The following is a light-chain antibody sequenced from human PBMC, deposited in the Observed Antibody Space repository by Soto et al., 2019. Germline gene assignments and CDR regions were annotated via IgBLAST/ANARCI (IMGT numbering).Light chain of an antibody. V-gene: IGLV2-14*01. J-gene: IGLJ3*02. CDR2: EVS. Sequence: QSALTQPASVSGSPGQSITISCTGTSSDVGGYNYVSWYQQHPGKAPKLMIYEVSNRPSGVSNRFSGSKSGNTASLTISGRQAEDDADYYCSSYTGSSTPWVFGGGTKLTVL. CDR3: SSYTGSSTPWV. CDR1: SSDVGGYNY.